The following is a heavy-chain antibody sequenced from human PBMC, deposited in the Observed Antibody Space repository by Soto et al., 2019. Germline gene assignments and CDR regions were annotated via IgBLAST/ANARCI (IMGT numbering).Heavy chain of an antibody. V-gene: IGHV4-59*01. CDR3: SSLYPYFDILTGSQNFAFDI. J-gene: IGHJ3*02. CDR2: IYYSGST. D-gene: IGHD3-9*01. Sequence: SETLSLTCTVSGPSISSYYWSWIRQPPEKELEWIGYIYYSGSTNYNHSLKSRVTISVDTSKNQFSLKLSSVTAADTAVYYCSSLYPYFDILTGSQNFAFDIWGQGTMVTVSS. CDR1: GPSISSYY.